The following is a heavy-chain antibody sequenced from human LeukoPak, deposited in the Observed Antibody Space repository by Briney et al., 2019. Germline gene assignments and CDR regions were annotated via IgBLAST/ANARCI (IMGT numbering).Heavy chain of an antibody. CDR2: IKQDGSEK. D-gene: IGHD6-19*01. Sequence: PGGSLRLSCAASGFTFSSYWMSWVRQAPGKGLEWVANIKQDGSEKYYVDSVKGRFTISTDNAKNSLYLQMNSLRAEDTAVYYCASQWLVPSFAYYWGQGTLVTVSS. J-gene: IGHJ4*02. CDR3: ASQWLVPSFAYY. CDR1: GFTFSSYW. V-gene: IGHV3-7*01.